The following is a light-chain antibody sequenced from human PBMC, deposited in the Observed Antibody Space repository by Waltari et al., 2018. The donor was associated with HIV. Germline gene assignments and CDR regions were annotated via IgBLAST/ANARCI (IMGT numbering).Light chain of an antibody. V-gene: IGKV3-20*01. CDR1: QSIDGSY. CDR3: QHYSKSPTWT. CDR2: GAT. Sequence: EIVLTQSPGTLSLSPGERATLSCRTSQSIDGSYLAWYQQKPGQAPRLLIYGATRRATGVPDRFSGSGSGTDFSLTISRLEPEDFAVYYCQHYSKSPTWTFGQGTKVDLK. J-gene: IGKJ1*01.